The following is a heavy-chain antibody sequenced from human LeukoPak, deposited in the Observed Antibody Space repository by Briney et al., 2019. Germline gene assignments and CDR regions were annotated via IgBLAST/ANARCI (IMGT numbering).Heavy chain of an antibody. CDR2: INHSGST. J-gene: IGHJ6*03. CDR3: ARGGVVVVVAANYYYYYMDV. V-gene: IGHV4-34*01. D-gene: IGHD2-15*01. CDR1: GGSFSGYY. Sequence: SETLSLTCAVYGGSFSGYYWSWIRQPPGKGLEWIGEINHSGSTNYNPSLKSRVTISVDTSKNQFSLKLSSVTAADTAVYYCARGGVVVVVAANYYYYYMDVWGKGTTVTVSS.